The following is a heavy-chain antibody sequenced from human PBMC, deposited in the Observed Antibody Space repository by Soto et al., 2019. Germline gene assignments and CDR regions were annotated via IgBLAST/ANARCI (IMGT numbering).Heavy chain of an antibody. Sequence: HPGGSLRLSCAASGFTVSSNYMSWVRQAPGKGLEWVSVIYSGGSTYYADSVKGRFTISRDNSKNTLYLQMNSLRAEDTAVYYCARAKTRLTGTTRRYYYYYGMDVWGQGTTVTVSS. CDR3: ARAKTRLTGTTRRYYYYYGMDV. J-gene: IGHJ6*02. V-gene: IGHV3-53*01. CDR1: GFTVSSNY. D-gene: IGHD1-20*01. CDR2: IYSGGST.